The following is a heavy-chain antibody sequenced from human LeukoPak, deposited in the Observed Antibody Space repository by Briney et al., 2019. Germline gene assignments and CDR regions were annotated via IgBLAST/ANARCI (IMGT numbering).Heavy chain of an antibody. J-gene: IGHJ5*02. CDR1: GGSISTYY. D-gene: IGHD6-13*01. CDR2: IYYTGGT. V-gene: IGHV4-59*12. Sequence: SETLSLTCTLSGGSISTYYWSWVRQPPGKGLEWIGYIYYTGGTDYNPSLKSRVTMSVDTSKNQFSLTLSSVTAADTAVYYCARTHSSRYNWFDPWGQGTLVTVSS. CDR3: ARTHSSRYNWFDP.